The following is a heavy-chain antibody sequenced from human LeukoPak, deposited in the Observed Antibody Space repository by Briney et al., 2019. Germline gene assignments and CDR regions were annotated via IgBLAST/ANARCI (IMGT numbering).Heavy chain of an antibody. CDR2: INPSTGGT. D-gene: IGHD6-25*01. J-gene: IGHJ4*02. CDR3: ARERTPGSGYGVDY. Sequence: GASVKVSCRASGYTFTGYYMHWMRQAPGQGLEWMGWINPSTGGTNYAQKFQGRVTMTRDTSITTAYMELTSLRSDDTAVYYCARERTPGSGYGVDYWGQGTVVTVSS. V-gene: IGHV1-2*02. CDR1: GYTFTGYY.